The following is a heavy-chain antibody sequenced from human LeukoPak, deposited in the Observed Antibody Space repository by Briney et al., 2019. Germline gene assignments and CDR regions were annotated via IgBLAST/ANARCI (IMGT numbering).Heavy chain of an antibody. D-gene: IGHD5-18*01. J-gene: IGHJ4*02. CDR1: GGSISSYY. CDR2: IYYSGST. V-gene: IGHV4-59*01. Sequence: PSETLRLTCTVSGGSISSYYWSWIRQPPGKGLEWIGYIYYSGSTNYKPSLKSRVAISVDTSKNQFSLKLSSVTAADTAVYYCARETGDTAMVTGTFDYWGQGTLVTVSS. CDR3: ARETGDTAMVTGTFDY.